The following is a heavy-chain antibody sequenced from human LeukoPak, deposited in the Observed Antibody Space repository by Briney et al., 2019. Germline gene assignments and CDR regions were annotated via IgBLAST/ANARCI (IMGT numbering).Heavy chain of an antibody. Sequence: ASVKVSCKASGYTFTGYYMHWVRQAPGQGLEWMGRINPNSGGTNYAQKFQGRVTMTRDTSFSTAYMELSRLRSDDTAVYYCAEEYSSSGLDYWGQGTLVTVSS. CDR2: INPNSGGT. CDR3: AEEYSSSGLDY. V-gene: IGHV1-2*06. CDR1: GYTFTGYY. D-gene: IGHD6-6*01. J-gene: IGHJ4*02.